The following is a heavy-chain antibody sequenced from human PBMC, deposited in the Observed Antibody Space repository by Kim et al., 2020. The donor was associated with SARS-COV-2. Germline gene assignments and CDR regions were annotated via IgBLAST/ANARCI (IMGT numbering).Heavy chain of an antibody. CDR1: GYTFTSYD. CDR3: ARGGDIVVVPAAYYYYYYGMDV. V-gene: IGHV1-8*01. D-gene: IGHD2-2*01. J-gene: IGHJ6*02. Sequence: ASVKVSCKASGYTFTSYDINWVRQATGQGLEWMGWMNPNSGNTGYAQKFQGRVTMTRNTSISTAYMELSSLRSEDTAVYYCARGGDIVVVPAAYYYYYYGMDVWGQGTTVTVSS. CDR2: MNPNSGNT.